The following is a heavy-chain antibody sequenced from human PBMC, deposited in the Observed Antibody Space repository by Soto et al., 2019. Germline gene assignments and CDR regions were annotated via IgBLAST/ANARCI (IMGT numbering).Heavy chain of an antibody. V-gene: IGHV4-59*01. CDR1: GGSISSYY. CDR3: ARERNWKGYYGMDV. J-gene: IGHJ6*02. D-gene: IGHD1-1*01. CDR2: IFYSGST. Sequence: SETLSLTCTVSGGSISSYYWNWIRQPPGKGLEWIGYIFYSGSTNYNPSLKSRVTISVDTSKNQFSLKLNSVTAADTAVYYWARERNWKGYYGMDVWGQGTTVTSP.